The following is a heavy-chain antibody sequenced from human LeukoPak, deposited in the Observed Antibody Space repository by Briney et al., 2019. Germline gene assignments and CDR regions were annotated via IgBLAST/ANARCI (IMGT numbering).Heavy chain of an antibody. D-gene: IGHD1-7*01. CDR3: ARQGLPGNYHYYYYHGMDV. Sequence: PSETLSLTCTVSGGSISSYYWSWIRQPPGKGLEWIGYIYYSGSTNYNPSLKSRVTISVDTSKNQFSLKLSSVTAADTAVYYCARQGLPGNYHYYYYHGMDVWGQGTTVTVSS. CDR2: IYYSGST. CDR1: GGSISSYY. J-gene: IGHJ6*02. V-gene: IGHV4-59*08.